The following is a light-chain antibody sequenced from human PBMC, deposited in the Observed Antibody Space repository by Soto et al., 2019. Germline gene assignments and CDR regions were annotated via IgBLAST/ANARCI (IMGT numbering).Light chain of an antibody. V-gene: IGKV3-20*01. Sequence: EIVLTQSPATLSVSPGERVILSFRASQSVDISLACYQQKPGQAPRLLIYGTSSRATGIPDRFSGSGSGTDFTLTISRLEPEDFAVFYCQQYGSSITFGQGTRLENK. CDR3: QQYGSSIT. CDR1: QSVDIS. CDR2: GTS. J-gene: IGKJ5*01.